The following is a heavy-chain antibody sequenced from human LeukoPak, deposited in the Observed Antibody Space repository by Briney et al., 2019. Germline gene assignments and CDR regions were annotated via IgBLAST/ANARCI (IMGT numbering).Heavy chain of an antibody. Sequence: GASVKVSCKTSGYPFTTYEINWVRQAAGQGLEWMGWVHPDTGYADYAQKFQGRATMISDTSISTAYMELSSLRSDDTAVYFCARGPRNDPWGQGTLVTVSS. CDR2: VHPDTGYA. V-gene: IGHV1-8*01. D-gene: IGHD1-14*01. CDR1: GYPFTTYE. CDR3: ARGPRNDP. J-gene: IGHJ5*02.